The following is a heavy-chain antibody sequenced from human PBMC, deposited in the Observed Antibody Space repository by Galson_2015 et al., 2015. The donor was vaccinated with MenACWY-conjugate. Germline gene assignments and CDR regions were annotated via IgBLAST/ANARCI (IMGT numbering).Heavy chain of an antibody. J-gene: IGHJ6*02. V-gene: IGHV3-11*06. CDR1: GFTFSAYY. D-gene: IGHD3-3*01. CDR2: ISSNNRDT. Sequence: SLRLSCAASGFTFSAYYMSWIRHTPGKGLEWVSYISSNNRDTNYAESVRGRFTISRDNAKNLLYLQMNSLRAEDTAVYYCARGGVTILGVVLYGMDVWGQGITVTVSS. CDR3: ARGGVTILGVVLYGMDV.